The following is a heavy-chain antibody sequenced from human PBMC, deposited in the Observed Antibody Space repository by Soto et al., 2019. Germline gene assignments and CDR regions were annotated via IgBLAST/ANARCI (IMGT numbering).Heavy chain of an antibody. J-gene: IGHJ5*02. V-gene: IGHV4-39*01. CDR1: GGSISSSSYY. D-gene: IGHD3-3*01. Sequence: QLQLQESGPGLVKPSETLSLTCTVSGGSISSSSYYWGWIRQPPGKGLEWIGSIYYSGSTYYNPSLKSRVSISVDTSKSQCSLRLSSVTAADTAVYYCASHVLRFLGWLLYNWFDPWGQGTLVTVSS. CDR3: ASHVLRFLGWLLYNWFDP. CDR2: IYYSGST.